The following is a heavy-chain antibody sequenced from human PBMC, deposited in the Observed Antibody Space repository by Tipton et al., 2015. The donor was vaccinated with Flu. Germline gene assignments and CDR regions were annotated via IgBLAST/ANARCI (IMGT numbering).Heavy chain of an antibody. D-gene: IGHD3-16*02. J-gene: IGHJ6*02. CDR3: AKVEPPNPSFSGMAV. V-gene: IGHV3-9*01. CDR2: ITWNSGKT. Sequence: SLRLSCAASGCTFDNYAMHWVRQAPGKGLEWVSGITWNSGKTVYADSVKGRFTISRDNGKNSLYLEMNSLRAEDTALYYCAKVEPPNPSFSGMAVWGQGPSFPVSS. CDR1: GCTFDNYA.